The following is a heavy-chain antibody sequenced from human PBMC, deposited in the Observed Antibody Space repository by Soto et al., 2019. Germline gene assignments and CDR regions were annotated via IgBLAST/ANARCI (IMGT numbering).Heavy chain of an antibody. J-gene: IGHJ4*02. D-gene: IGHD6-13*01. Sequence: VQLVQSGAEVKKPGASVKLSCKASGYTFINYYITWVRQAPGQGLEWMGIFNPTSGSTNYAQKFQGRVTLTMDTSTRTVYMELSSLRFDDTAVYYCARDLAAGDYWGQGTLVTVSS. CDR3: ARDLAAGDY. CDR2: FNPTSGST. V-gene: IGHV1-46*01. CDR1: GYTFINYY.